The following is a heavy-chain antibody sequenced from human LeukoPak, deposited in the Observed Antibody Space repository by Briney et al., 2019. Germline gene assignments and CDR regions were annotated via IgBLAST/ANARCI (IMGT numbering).Heavy chain of an antibody. CDR1: GYSISSGYY. D-gene: IGHD6-13*01. CDR3: AREGSSWYYAFDI. Sequence: SETLSLTCAVSGYSISSGYYWGWIRRPPGKGREWIGRIYNSGSTYYNPSLKRRVTISGDTSKNHFSLKLSSVTAADTAVYYCAREGSSWYYAFDIWGQGTMVTVSS. J-gene: IGHJ3*02. CDR2: IYNSGST. V-gene: IGHV4-38-2*02.